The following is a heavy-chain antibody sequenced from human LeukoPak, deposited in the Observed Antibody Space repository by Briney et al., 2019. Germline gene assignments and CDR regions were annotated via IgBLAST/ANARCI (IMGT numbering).Heavy chain of an antibody. J-gene: IGHJ4*02. V-gene: IGHV3-23*01. D-gene: IGHD3-9*01. CDR3: AKKLTGYYNAFDN. CDR1: GFTFSSYA. CDR2: ISGSGGTT. Sequence: PGGSLRLSCAASGFTFSSYAMSWVRQAAGKGLEWDSGISGSGGTTDHADSVKGRFTISRDNSMNTLYLQMNSLRAEDTAVYYCAKKLTGYYNAFDNWGQGTLVTVSS.